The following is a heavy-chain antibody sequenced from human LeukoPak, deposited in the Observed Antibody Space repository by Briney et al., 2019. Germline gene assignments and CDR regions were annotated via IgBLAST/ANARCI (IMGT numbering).Heavy chain of an antibody. J-gene: IGHJ3*02. CDR3: ARVRGGGYPLGDAFDI. V-gene: IGHV1-18*01. D-gene: IGHD1-26*01. CDR1: GYIFTSYG. CDR2: ISAYNGNT. Sequence: ASVKVSCKASGYIFTSYGISWVRQAPGQGLEWMGWISAYNGNTNYTQKLQGRVTMTTDTSTSTAYMELRSLRSDDTAVYYCARVRGGGYPLGDAFDIWGQGTLVTVSS.